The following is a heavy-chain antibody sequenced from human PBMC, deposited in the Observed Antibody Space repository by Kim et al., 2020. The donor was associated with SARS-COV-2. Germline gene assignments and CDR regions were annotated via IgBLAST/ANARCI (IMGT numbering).Heavy chain of an antibody. Sequence: GGSLRLSCAASGFTFSSYAMSWVRQAPGKGLEWVSAISSSGGSTYYAYSVKGRFTISRDNSKNTLYLQMNSLRAEDTAVYYCAKNRFTVTTCADYWGQGTLVTVSS. J-gene: IGHJ4*02. CDR3: AKNRFTVTTCADY. D-gene: IGHD4-4*01. V-gene: IGHV3-23*01. CDR1: GFTFSSYA. CDR2: ISSSGGST.